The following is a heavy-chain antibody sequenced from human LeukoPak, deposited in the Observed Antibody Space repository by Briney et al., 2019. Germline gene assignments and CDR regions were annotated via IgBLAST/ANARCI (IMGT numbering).Heavy chain of an antibody. Sequence: AGGSLRLSCAASGFTFSSYAMHWVRQAPGKGLEWVAVISYDGSNKYYADSVKGRFTISRDNSKNTLYLQMNSLRAEDTAVYYCANHLYYYDSSGELDYWGQGTLVTVSS. V-gene: IGHV3-30-3*01. D-gene: IGHD3-22*01. CDR2: ISYDGSNK. CDR1: GFTFSSYA. CDR3: ANHLYYYDSSGELDY. J-gene: IGHJ4*02.